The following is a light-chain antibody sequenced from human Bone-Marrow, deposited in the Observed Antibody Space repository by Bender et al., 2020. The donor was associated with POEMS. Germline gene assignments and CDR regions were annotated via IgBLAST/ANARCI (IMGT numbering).Light chain of an antibody. CDR2: TNN. Sequence: QSVLTQPPSASGTPGQTVTISCSGSNSNIGSHYVYWYQQLPGTAPKLLIYTNNQRPSGVPDRFSGSKSGTSASLAISGLQSEDEADYYCCSYAGSYTWVFGGGTKLTVL. V-gene: IGLV1-47*02. J-gene: IGLJ3*02. CDR3: CSYAGSYTWV. CDR1: NSNIGSHY.